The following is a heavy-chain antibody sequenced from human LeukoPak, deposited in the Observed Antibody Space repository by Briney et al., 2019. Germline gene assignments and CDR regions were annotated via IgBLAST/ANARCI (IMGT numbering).Heavy chain of an antibody. CDR1: GFSFVDYG. V-gene: IGHV3-20*04. CDR3: ASVIVVVPTADRFDAFDI. D-gene: IGHD2-2*01. Sequence: GGSLRLSCAASGFSFVDYGVNWVRQAPGKGLEWVSGINWSGGTTNYADSVKGRFTISRDNAKNSLYLQMNSLRAEDTALYYCASVIVVVPTADRFDAFDIWGQGTMVTVSS. CDR2: INWSGGTT. J-gene: IGHJ3*02.